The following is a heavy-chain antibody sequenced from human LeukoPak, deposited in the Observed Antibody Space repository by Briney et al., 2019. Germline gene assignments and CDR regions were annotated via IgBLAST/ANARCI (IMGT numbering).Heavy chain of an antibody. CDR1: GFTFSNYW. D-gene: IGHD3-22*01. V-gene: IGHV3-7*01. J-gene: IGHJ4*02. CDR2: IKEDGSEK. CDR3: AKPRGTYYYDSSGYFDY. Sequence: GGSLSLSCAASGFTFSNYWMSWVRQAPGKGLEWVANIKEDGSEKYYVDSVKGRFTISRDNSKNTLYLQMNSLRAEDTAVYYCAKPRGTYYYDSSGYFDYWGQGTLVTVSS.